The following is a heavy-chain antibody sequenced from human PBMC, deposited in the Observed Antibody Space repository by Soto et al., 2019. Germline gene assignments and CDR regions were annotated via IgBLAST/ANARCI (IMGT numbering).Heavy chain of an antibody. CDR3: AKDSFLEWSLGPVLDY. CDR1: GFTFSSYA. Sequence: GGSLRLSCAASGFTFSSYAMSWVRQAPGKGLEWVSAISGSGGSTYYADSVKGRFTISRDNSKNTLYLQMNSLRAEDTAVYYCAKDSFLEWSLGPVLDYWGQGTLVTVSS. V-gene: IGHV3-23*01. J-gene: IGHJ4*02. CDR2: ISGSGGST. D-gene: IGHD3-3*01.